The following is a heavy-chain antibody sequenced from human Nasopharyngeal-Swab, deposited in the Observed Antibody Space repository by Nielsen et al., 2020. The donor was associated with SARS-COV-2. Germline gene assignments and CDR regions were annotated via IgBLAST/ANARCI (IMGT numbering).Heavy chain of an antibody. V-gene: IGHV3-30-3*01. CDR3: ARGRYSYVRGWFDP. Sequence: GGSLRLSCVASGFRFSSYAMHWVRQAPGKGLEWVAVISYDGSNKYYADSVKGRFTISRDNSKNTLYLQMNSLRAEDTAVYYCARGRYSYVRGWFDPWGQGTLVTVSS. CDR1: GFRFSSYA. J-gene: IGHJ5*02. D-gene: IGHD5-18*01. CDR2: ISYDGSNK.